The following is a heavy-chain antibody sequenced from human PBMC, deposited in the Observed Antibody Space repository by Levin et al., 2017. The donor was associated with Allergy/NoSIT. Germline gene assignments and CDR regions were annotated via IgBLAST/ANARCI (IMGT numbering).Heavy chain of an antibody. V-gene: IGHV3-33*01. CDR3: ARGPGLVIGYFYYYGMDV. Sequence: PGGSLRLSCAASGFTSSSDGMHWVRQAPGKGLEWVAVIWYDGSNKYYADSVKGRFTISRDNSKNTLYLQMNSLRAEDTAVYYCARGPGLVIGYFYYYGMDVWGQGTTVTVSS. D-gene: IGHD3/OR15-3a*01. J-gene: IGHJ6*02. CDR2: IWYDGSNK. CDR1: GFTSSSDG.